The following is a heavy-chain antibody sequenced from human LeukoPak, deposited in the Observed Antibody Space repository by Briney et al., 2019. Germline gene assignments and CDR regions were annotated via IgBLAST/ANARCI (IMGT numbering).Heavy chain of an antibody. CDR2: TYYRSKWYN. Sequence: SQTLSLTCAISGDSVSSDSAAWNWIRQSPSRGLEWLGRTYYRSKWYNDYAVSVKSRITINPDTSKNRFSLQLNSVTPEDTAVYYCARDVGRIIDYYYDSSGYYSLYYFDYWGQGTLVTVSS. D-gene: IGHD3-22*01. J-gene: IGHJ4*02. CDR1: GDSVSSDSAA. V-gene: IGHV6-1*01. CDR3: ARDVGRIIDYYYDSSGYYSLYYFDY.